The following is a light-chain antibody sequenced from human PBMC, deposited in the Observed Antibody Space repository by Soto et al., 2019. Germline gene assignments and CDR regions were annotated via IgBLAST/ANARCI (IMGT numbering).Light chain of an antibody. J-gene: IGLJ2*01. CDR2: DVG. V-gene: IGLV2-11*01. CDR1: SSDVGGYNY. Sequence: QSVPTQPRSVAGSPGQSVTISCTGTSSDVGGYNYVSWYQQHPGKAPKLMIYDVGKRPSGVPDRFSGSKSDNTASLTVSGLQAEDEADYYCCSYAGNYTLLFGGGTKLTVL. CDR3: CSYAGNYTLL.